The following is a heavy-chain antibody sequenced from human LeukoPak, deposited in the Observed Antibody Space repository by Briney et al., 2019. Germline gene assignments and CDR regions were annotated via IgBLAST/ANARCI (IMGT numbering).Heavy chain of an antibody. CDR1: GGSISNYY. D-gene: IGHD5-12*01. J-gene: IGHJ4*02. CDR3: AREDSGYDYSPFYY. Sequence: SGTLSLTCTVSGGSISNYYWSWIQQPPGKGLEWLGYIYHTGSTSYNPSLKSRVIMSVETSQNQFSLKLFSVTAADTAVYYCAREDSGYDYSPFYYWGQGILVTVSS. CDR2: IYHTGST. V-gene: IGHV4-59*01.